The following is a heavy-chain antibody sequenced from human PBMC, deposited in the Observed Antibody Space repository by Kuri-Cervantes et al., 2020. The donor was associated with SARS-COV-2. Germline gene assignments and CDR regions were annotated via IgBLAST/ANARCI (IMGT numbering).Heavy chain of an antibody. V-gene: IGHV1-8*01. CDR3: ARDRDGALVGYSGY. CDR1: GYTFTSYD. CDR2: MNPNSGNT. J-gene: IGHJ4*02. Sequence: ASVKVSCKASGYTFTSYDINWVRQATGQGLEWMGWMNPNSGNTGYAQKFQGRVTMTRNTSIGTAYMELSSLRSEDTAVYYCARDRDGALVGYSGYWGQGTLVTVSS. D-gene: IGHD1-26*01.